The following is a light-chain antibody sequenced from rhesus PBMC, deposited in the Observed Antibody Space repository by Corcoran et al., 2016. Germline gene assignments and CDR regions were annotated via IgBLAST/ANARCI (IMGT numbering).Light chain of an antibody. CDR3: QQYKSFPPWT. J-gene: IGKJ1*01. V-gene: IGKV1-28*02. Sequence: DIQMTQSPSSLSASVGDTVTITCRASQGISSSLNWFQQKPGKAPKLLIYAATTLQSGVPSMFSVSGSVTDVTLTISSLQPEDFATYYCQQYKSFPPWTFGQGTTVEIK. CDR2: AAT. CDR1: QGISSS.